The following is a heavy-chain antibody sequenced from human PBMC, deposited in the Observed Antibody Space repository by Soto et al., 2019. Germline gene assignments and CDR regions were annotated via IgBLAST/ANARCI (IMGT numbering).Heavy chain of an antibody. D-gene: IGHD4-17*01. CDR1: GFTFSSYG. J-gene: IGHJ4*02. CDR2: IWYDGSNK. V-gene: IGHV3-33*03. CDR3: ASASTPTEY. Sequence: PGGSLRLSCAASGFTFSSYGMHWVRQAPGKGLEWVAVIWYDGSNKYYADSVKGRFTISRDNSRNILFLQMNSLRADDTAIYYCASASTPTEYWGQGTQVTVSS.